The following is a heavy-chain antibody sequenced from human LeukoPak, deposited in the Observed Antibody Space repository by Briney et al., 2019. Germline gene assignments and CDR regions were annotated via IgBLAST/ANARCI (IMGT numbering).Heavy chain of an antibody. J-gene: IGHJ4*02. V-gene: IGHV3-21*01. CDR3: ARDGSSWYQATWVDY. D-gene: IGHD6-13*01. Sequence: PGGSLRLSCAASGFTFSSYSMNWVRQAPGRGLEWVSSISSSSSYIYYADSVKGRFTISRDNAKNSLYLQMNSLRAEDTAVYYCARDGSSWYQATWVDYWGQGTLVTVSS. CDR2: ISSSSSYI. CDR1: GFTFSSYS.